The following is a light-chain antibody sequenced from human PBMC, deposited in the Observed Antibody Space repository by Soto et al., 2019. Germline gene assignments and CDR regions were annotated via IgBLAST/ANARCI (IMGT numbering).Light chain of an antibody. CDR2: EAS. J-gene: IGKJ2*01. CDR1: QDIANY. CDR3: QQYDNLPYT. Sequence: DIQMTQSPSSLSASVGDRVTITCQASQDIANYLSWHQHKPGKAPRLLIHEASNLETGVPARFSGSGSGTDFALTITSLQPDDIGTYYCQQYDNLPYTFGQGTKLEIK. V-gene: IGKV1-33*01.